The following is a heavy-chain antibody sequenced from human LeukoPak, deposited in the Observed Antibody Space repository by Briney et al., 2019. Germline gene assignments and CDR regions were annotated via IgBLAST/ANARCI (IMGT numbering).Heavy chain of an antibody. J-gene: IGHJ4*02. V-gene: IGHV3-30*02. CDR2: IHYDGRDK. CDR1: EFTFSRYG. D-gene: IGHD5-24*01. CDR3: ARRGASGRFFDR. Sequence: AGGSLTLSCAASEFTFSRYGMHWVRQAPGKGREWVAFIHYDGRDKYYAYSVKRRFTISRDNTKNTLYLLMTSLTAEATAVYSCARRGASGRFFDRWGGGT.